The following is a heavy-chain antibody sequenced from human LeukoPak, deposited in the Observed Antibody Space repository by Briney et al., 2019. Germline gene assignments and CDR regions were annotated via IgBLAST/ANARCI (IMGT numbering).Heavy chain of an antibody. V-gene: IGHV4-39*01. CDR1: GGSISSSGYY. CDR3: ARQKGVPAAMAFDYYYYMDV. Sequence: SETLSLTCTVSGGSISSSGYYWGWIRQPPGKGLEWIGSIYYSGSTYYNPSLKSRVTISVDTSKNQFSLKLSSVTAADTAVYYCARQKGVPAAMAFDYYYYMDVWGKGTTVTVSS. CDR2: IYYSGST. D-gene: IGHD2-2*01. J-gene: IGHJ6*03.